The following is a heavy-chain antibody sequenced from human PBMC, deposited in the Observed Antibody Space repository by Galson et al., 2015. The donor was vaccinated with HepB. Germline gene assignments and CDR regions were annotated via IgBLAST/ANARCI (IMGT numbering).Heavy chain of an antibody. D-gene: IGHD2-2*02. CDR2: IIPIFGTA. CDR3: ARGDCSSTSCYTFDAFDI. CDR1: GGTFSSYA. J-gene: IGHJ3*02. V-gene: IGHV1-69*13. Sequence: SVKVSCKASGGTFSSYAISWVRQAPGQGLEWMGGIIPIFGTANYAQKFQGRVTITADESTSTAYMELSSLRSEDTAVYYCARGDCSSTSCYTFDAFDIWGQGTMVTVSS.